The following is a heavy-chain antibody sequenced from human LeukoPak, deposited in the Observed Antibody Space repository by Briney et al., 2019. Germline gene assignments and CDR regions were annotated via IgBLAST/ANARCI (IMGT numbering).Heavy chain of an antibody. CDR2: IESKTDGGTT. D-gene: IGHD1-1*01. CDR3: TTKIYNWNDRNWFDP. Sequence: GGSLRLSCAASGFTFSNAWMSWVRQAPEKGLEWVGRIESKTDGGTTDYAAPVKGRFTISRDDSKNTLYLQMNSLKTEDTAVYYCTTKIYNWNDRNWFDPWGQGTLVTVSS. J-gene: IGHJ5*02. CDR1: GFTFSNAW. V-gene: IGHV3-15*04.